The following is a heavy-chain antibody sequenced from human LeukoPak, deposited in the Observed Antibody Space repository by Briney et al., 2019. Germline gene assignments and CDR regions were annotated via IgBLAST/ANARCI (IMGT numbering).Heavy chain of an antibody. CDR2: IYHSGST. CDR1: GYSISSGYY. J-gene: IGHJ4*02. CDR3: ARGNCSSTSCYRYFDY. Sequence: TSETLSLTCAVSGYSISSGYYWGWIRQPPGKGLEWIGSIYHSGSTYYNPSLKSRVTISVDTSKNQFSLKLSSVTAADTAVYYCARGNCSSTSCYRYFDYWGQGTLVTVSS. D-gene: IGHD2-2*01. V-gene: IGHV4-38-2*01.